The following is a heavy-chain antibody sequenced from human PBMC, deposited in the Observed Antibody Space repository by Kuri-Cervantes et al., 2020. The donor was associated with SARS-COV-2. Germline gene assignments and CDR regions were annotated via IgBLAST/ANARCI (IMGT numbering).Heavy chain of an antibody. CDR1: GYSISSGYY. CDR2: IYYRGST. D-gene: IGHD2-2*01. CDR3: ARRYCSSTSCYLYYFDY. J-gene: IGHJ4*02. V-gene: IGHV4-38-2*02. Sequence: ESLKISCTVSGYSISSGYYWGWIRQPPGKGLEWIGSIYYRGSTYYNPSVKSRVTISIDTSKNQFSLKLSSVTAADTAVYYCARRYCSSTSCYLYYFDYWGQGTLVTVSS.